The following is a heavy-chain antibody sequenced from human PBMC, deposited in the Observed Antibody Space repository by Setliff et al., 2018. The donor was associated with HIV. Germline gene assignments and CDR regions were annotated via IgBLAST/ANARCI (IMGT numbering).Heavy chain of an antibody. CDR1: GYSFTSSG. CDR3: ARLGPLRYFDH. Sequence: ASVKVSCKASGYSFTSSGVSWVRQAPGQGLEWMGWINAGNGDTRYSQKFQGSVTFTRDTSASTAYMEVTGLRSEDTAVYYCARLGPLRYFDHWGQGTLVTVSS. D-gene: IGHD4-17*01. CDR2: INAGNGDT. J-gene: IGHJ4*02. V-gene: IGHV1-3*01.